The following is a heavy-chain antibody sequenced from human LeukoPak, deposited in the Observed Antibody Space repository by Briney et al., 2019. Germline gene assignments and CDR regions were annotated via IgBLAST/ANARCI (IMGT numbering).Heavy chain of an antibody. D-gene: IGHD3-16*02. J-gene: IGHJ4*02. Sequence: SETLSLTCTVSGDSISSFYWSWIRQSSGKGLEWIGLISHSGSTKYNPSLKNRVTMSVDPSTSRFSLRLTSVTAADTAVYYCVSHSGSYRFDSWGQGILVTVSS. V-gene: IGHV4-59*08. CDR2: ISHSGST. CDR3: VSHSGSYRFDS. CDR1: GDSISSFY.